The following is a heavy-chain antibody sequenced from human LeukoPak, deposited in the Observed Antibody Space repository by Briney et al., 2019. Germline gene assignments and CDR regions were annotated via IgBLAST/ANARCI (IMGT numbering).Heavy chain of an antibody. CDR3: ANGSGSYYTFDY. Sequence: PSETLSLTCTVSGDSISSGDYYWSWIRQPPGKGLEWIGYIYYSGSTYYNPSLKSRVTISVDTSKNQFSLKLSSVTAADTAVYYCANGSGSYYTFDYWGQGTLVTVSS. CDR2: IYYSGST. D-gene: IGHD3-10*01. J-gene: IGHJ4*02. CDR1: GDSISSGDYY. V-gene: IGHV4-30-4*01.